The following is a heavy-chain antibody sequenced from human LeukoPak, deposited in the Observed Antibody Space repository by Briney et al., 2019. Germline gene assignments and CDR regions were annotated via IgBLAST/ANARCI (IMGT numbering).Heavy chain of an antibody. D-gene: IGHD2-21*01. J-gene: IGHJ4*02. V-gene: IGHV5-51*01. Sequence: GESLQISCQGSGYSFASYWIGGVRQMPGKGLEWMAMIYPGDSDTRYSPSFQGQVSISVDKSTSTAYLQWSSLKASDTAMYYCARRGDGYSHWGQGTLVTVSS. CDR2: IYPGDSDT. CDR1: GYSFASYW. CDR3: ARRGDGYSH.